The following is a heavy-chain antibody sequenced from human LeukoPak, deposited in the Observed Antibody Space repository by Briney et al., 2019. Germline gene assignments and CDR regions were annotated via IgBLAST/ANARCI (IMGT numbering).Heavy chain of an antibody. D-gene: IGHD3-10*01. CDR2: IRYDGSSK. J-gene: IGHJ4*02. Sequence: GGSLRLSCTASGFTFSSYSMNWVRQAPGKGLEWLAYIRYDGSSKYYADFVKGRFTISRDYSKNTLYLHMNSLRAEDTAVYYCARDQAGSGHYADYWGQGTLVTVSS. V-gene: IGHV3-30*02. CDR1: GFTFSSYS. CDR3: ARDQAGSGHYADY.